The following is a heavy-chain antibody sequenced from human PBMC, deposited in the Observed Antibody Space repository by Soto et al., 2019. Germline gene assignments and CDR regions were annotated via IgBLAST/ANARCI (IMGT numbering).Heavy chain of an antibody. CDR1: GFTFSSYE. D-gene: IGHD2-2*01. CDR2: ISSAGDSS. Sequence: GGSLRLSCAASGFTFSSYETNWVRQSPGKTLEWVSYISSAGDSSYYADSVKSRFTISRDNAKDSLYLQMNSLRVEDTAVYYCARVYCSTTTCHVRAFDSWGQGTLVTVSS. CDR3: ARVYCSTTTCHVRAFDS. J-gene: IGHJ4*02. V-gene: IGHV3-48*03.